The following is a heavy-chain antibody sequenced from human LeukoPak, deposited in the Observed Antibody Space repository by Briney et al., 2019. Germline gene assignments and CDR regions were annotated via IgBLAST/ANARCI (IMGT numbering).Heavy chain of an antibody. CDR2: ISSSSSYI. Sequence: PGGSLRLSCAASGFTFSSYSMNWVRQAPGKGLEWVSSISSSSSYIYYADSVKGRFTISRDNAKNSLYLQMNNLRAEDTAVYYCARDRYGDYAFDYWGQGTLVTVSS. V-gene: IGHV3-21*01. J-gene: IGHJ4*02. CDR3: ARDRYGDYAFDY. D-gene: IGHD4-17*01. CDR1: GFTFSSYS.